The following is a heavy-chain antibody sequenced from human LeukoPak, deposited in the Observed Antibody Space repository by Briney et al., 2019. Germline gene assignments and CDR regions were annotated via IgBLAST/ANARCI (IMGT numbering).Heavy chain of an antibody. D-gene: IGHD1-1*01. V-gene: IGHV3-23*01. CDR3: AKHRARLEYYFDS. CDR1: GFTFSSYA. Sequence: GGSLRLSCAASGFTFSSYAMSWVRQAPGKGLKWGSAISGSGGSTYYADSVKGRFTISRDNSKNTLYLQMNSLRAEDTAVYYCAKHRARLEYYFDSWGQGTLVTVSS. CDR2: ISGSGGST. J-gene: IGHJ4*02.